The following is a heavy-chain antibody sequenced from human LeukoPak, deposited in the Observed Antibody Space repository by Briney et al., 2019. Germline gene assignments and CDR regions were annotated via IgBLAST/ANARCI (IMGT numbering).Heavy chain of an antibody. CDR3: VKDKYPVVVAATLDY. J-gene: IGHJ4*02. CDR1: GFTFSNYA. V-gene: IGHV3-64D*09. D-gene: IGHD2-15*01. Sequence: GGSLRLSCSASGFTFSNYAMHWVRQAPGKGLEYVTDISSNGGITYYADSVKGRFTVSRDNSKNMLYLQMNSLRAEDTAVYYCVKDKYPVVVAATLDYWGQGTLVTVSS. CDR2: ISSNGGIT.